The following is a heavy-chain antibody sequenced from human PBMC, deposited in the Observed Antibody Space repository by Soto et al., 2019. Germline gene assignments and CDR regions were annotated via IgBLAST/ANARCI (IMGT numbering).Heavy chain of an antibody. J-gene: IGHJ4*02. V-gene: IGHV3-7*03. CDR3: VRGTPTPGLDY. D-gene: IGHD1-7*01. Sequence: EVQLVESGGGLVQPGGSLRLSCVVSGFTFSSYWMNWVRQAPGKGLEWVANIKQDGSETHYVDSVKGRFTISRDNAKNSLYLQMNSLRAEHTAVYYCVRGTPTPGLDYWGQGTLVTVSS. CDR2: IKQDGSET. CDR1: GFTFSSYW.